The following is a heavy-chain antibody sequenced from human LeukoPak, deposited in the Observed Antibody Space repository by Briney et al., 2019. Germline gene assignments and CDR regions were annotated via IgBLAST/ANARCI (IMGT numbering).Heavy chain of an antibody. Sequence: GASVEVSCKASGYTFTSYYMHWVRQAPGQGLEWMGIINPSGGSTSYAQKFQGRVTMTRDTSTSTVYMELSRLRSDDTAVYYCARDLEWLYPGGAFDIWGQGTMVTVSS. D-gene: IGHD3-3*01. CDR3: ARDLEWLYPGGAFDI. CDR1: GYTFTSYY. V-gene: IGHV1-46*01. J-gene: IGHJ3*02. CDR2: INPSGGST.